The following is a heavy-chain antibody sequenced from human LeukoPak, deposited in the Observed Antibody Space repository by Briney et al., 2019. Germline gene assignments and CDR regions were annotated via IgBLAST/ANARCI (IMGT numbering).Heavy chain of an antibody. Sequence: GGSLRLSCAASGFSFSRYGMHWVRQAPGKGLEWVAFIRYDGSNKYYADSVKGRFTISRDNSKNTLYLQMNSLRAEDTAVYYCAKEGGAAADYWGQGTLVTVSS. CDR1: GFSFSRYG. V-gene: IGHV3-30*02. D-gene: IGHD6-13*01. CDR2: IRYDGSNK. CDR3: AKEGGAAADY. J-gene: IGHJ4*02.